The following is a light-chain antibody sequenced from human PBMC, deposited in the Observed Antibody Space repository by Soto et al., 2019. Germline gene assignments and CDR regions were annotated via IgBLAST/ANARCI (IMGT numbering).Light chain of an antibody. J-gene: IGKJ1*01. Sequence: EIVLTQSPGTLSLFAGERATLSCRATQSISSNYLAWYQQKPGQAPRLLIYIASWRATGIPGRFSGSGSGTDFTLTISRLEPEDSALEYCQEYGTLPWTFGQGTKVEIK. CDR3: QEYGTLPWT. V-gene: IGKV3-20*01. CDR2: IAS. CDR1: QSISSNY.